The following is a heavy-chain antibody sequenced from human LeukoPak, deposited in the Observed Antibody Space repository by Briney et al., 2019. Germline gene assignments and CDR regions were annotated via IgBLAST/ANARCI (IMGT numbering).Heavy chain of an antibody. CDR2: INRDPVTI. CDR3: ARGGYCSGGRCYGGDY. J-gene: IGHJ4*02. V-gene: IGHV3-48*01. D-gene: IGHD2-15*01. Sequence: SGGSLRLSCEASGFTFSSYSMNWVRQAPGKGLEWVSHINRDPVTIYYADSVKGRFTVSRNNAKNSLYLQMNSLRVEDTAVYYCARGGYCSGGRCYGGDYWGQGTLVTVSS. CDR1: GFTFSSYS.